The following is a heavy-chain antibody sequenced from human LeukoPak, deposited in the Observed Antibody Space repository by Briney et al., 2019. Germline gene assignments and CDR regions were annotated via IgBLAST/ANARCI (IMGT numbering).Heavy chain of an antibody. Sequence: GGSLRLSCAASGFTFSSYAMHWVRQAPGKGLEWVSSISSSSSYIYYADSVKGRFTTSRDNAKNSLYLQMNSLRAEDTAVYYCARDPRIIAAAGDVDYWGQGTLVTVSS. V-gene: IGHV3-21*01. D-gene: IGHD6-13*01. CDR1: GFTFSSYA. J-gene: IGHJ4*02. CDR2: ISSSSSYI. CDR3: ARDPRIIAAAGDVDY.